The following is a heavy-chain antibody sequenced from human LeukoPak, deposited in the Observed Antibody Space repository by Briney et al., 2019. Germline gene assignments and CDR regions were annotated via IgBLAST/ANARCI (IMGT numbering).Heavy chain of an antibody. J-gene: IGHJ6*03. D-gene: IGHD6-13*01. Sequence: ASVKVSCKASGYTFTSYGISWVRQAPGQGLEWMGWISAYNGNTNYAQKLQGRVTMTTDTSTSTAYMELRSLRSDDTAVYYCARMIAAAGTDYYYMDVWGKGATVTVSS. V-gene: IGHV1-18*01. CDR1: GYTFTSYG. CDR3: ARMIAAAGTDYYYMDV. CDR2: ISAYNGNT.